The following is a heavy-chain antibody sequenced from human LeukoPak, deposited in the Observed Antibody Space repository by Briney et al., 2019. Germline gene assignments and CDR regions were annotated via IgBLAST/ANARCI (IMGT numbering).Heavy chain of an antibody. V-gene: IGHV3-23*01. CDR3: ARDSYYYDSSGYYPLVYFDY. J-gene: IGHJ4*02. CDR1: GFTFSSYA. CDR2: ISGSGGST. Sequence: GGSLRLSCAASGFTFSSYAMSWVRQAPRKGLEWVSAISGSGGSTYYADSVKGRFTISRDNSKNTLYLQMNSLRAEDTAVYYCARDSYYYDSSGYYPLVYFDYWGQGTLVTVSS. D-gene: IGHD3-22*01.